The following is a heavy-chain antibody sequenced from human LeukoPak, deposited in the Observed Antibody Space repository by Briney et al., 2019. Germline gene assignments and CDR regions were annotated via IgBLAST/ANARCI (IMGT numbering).Heavy chain of an antibody. V-gene: IGHV4-61*09. D-gene: IGHD3-10*01. J-gene: IGHJ5*02. Sequence: SETLSLTCTVSGGSISSTSYYWSWIRQPAGKGLEWIGHIYTTGSTNYNPSLKSRVTISLDTSKNHSSLKLSSVTAADTAVYYCARGAYFYGSGINWFDPWGQGTLITVSS. CDR2: IYTTGST. CDR3: ARGAYFYGSGINWFDP. CDR1: GGSISSTSYY.